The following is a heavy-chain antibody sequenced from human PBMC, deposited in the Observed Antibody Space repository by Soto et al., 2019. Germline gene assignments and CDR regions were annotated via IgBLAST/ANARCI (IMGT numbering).Heavy chain of an antibody. CDR1: GFSLSTSGTC. J-gene: IGHJ4*02. CDR3: ARIHLTIFGVDAFDY. CDR2: IDWDDDK. Sequence: ESGPTLVNPTQTLTLICTFSGFSLSTSGTCVSWIRQPPGKALEWLALIDWDDDKYYSTSLKTRLTISKDTSKNQVVLTMTNMDPVDTATYYCARIHLTIFGVDAFDYWGQGTLVTVSS. V-gene: IGHV2-70*01. D-gene: IGHD3-3*01.